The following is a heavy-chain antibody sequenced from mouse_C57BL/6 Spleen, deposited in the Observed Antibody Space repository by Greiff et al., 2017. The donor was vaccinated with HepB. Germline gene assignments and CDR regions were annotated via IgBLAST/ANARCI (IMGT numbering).Heavy chain of an antibody. CDR1: GYTFTSYW. CDR3: ARRNDGSIYSLYFDV. D-gene: IGHD1-1*01. Sequence: QVQLQQPGAELVKPGASVKLSCKASGYTFTSYWMRWVKQRPGQGLEWIGMIHPNSGSTNSNEKFKIKATLTVDKSSSTAYMQLSSLTSEDAAVYYCARRNDGSIYSLYFDVWGTGTTVTVSS. CDR2: IHPNSGST. V-gene: IGHV1-64*01. J-gene: IGHJ1*03.